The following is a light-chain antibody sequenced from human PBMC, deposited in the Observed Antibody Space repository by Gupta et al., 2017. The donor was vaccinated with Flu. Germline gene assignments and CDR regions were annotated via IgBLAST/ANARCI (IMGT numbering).Light chain of an antibody. CDR3: QHRVDWPIS. J-gene: IGKJ3*01. Sequence: PATLSLSPGERATHSCRASRSVKSYVAWYQQKPGQAPRLLILDASKRAAGIPARFSGSGSGTEFTLTINSLVAEDAAIYYCQHRVDWPISFGPGTTVHL. CDR1: RSVKSY. V-gene: IGKV3-11*01. CDR2: DAS.